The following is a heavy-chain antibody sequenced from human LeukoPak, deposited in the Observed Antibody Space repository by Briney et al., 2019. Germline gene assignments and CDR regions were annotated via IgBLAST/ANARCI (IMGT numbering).Heavy chain of an antibody. D-gene: IGHD3-22*01. V-gene: IGHV4-39*07. CDR2: IYYSGSA. J-gene: IGHJ4*02. Sequence: SETLSLTCTVSGDSIISHSDYWGWIRQPPGKGLEWLGSIYYSGSAYYNVPLTSRVVLSVDTSKNQFSLKLTSVTAADTAMYFCVRERTEGYYDNSGSFDYWGQGILVTVSS. CDR1: GDSIISHSDY. CDR3: VRERTEGYYDNSGSFDY.